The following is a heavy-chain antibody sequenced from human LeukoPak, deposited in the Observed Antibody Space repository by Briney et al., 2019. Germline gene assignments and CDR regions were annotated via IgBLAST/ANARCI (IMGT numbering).Heavy chain of an antibody. V-gene: IGHV3-23*01. CDR2: ISGSGGST. CDR1: GFTFSSYA. Sequence: GGSLRLSCAASGFTFSSYAMSWVRQAPGKGLEWVSAISGSGGSTYYADSVKGRFTISRDNSKNTLYLQMNSLRAEDTAVYYCAKSFRFITVVTSDWDAFDIWGQGTMVTVSS. D-gene: IGHD4-23*01. CDR3: AKSFRFITVVTSDWDAFDI. J-gene: IGHJ3*02.